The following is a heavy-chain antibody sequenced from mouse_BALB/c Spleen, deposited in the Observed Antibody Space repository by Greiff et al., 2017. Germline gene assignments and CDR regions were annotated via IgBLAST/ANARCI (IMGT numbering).Heavy chain of an antibody. V-gene: IGHV5-12-1*01. D-gene: IGHD1-1*01. CDR2: ISSGGGST. Sequence: EVMLVESGGGLVKPGGSLKLSCAASGFAFSSYDMSWVRQTPEKRLEWVAYISSGGGSTYYPDTVKGRFTISRDNAKNTLYLQMSSLKSEDTAMYYCAREFSTVVEDYWGQGTSVTVSS. J-gene: IGHJ4*01. CDR1: GFAFSSYD. CDR3: AREFSTVVEDY.